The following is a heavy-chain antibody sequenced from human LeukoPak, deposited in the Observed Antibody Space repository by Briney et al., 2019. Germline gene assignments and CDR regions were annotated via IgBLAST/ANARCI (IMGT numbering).Heavy chain of an antibody. J-gene: IGHJ6*02. CDR1: GFTFSSYA. Sequence: GGSLRLSCAASGFTFSSYAMSWVRQAPGKGLEWVSAISGSGGSTYYADSVKGRFTISRDNSKNTLYLQMNSLRAEDTAVYYCAKDRATVTTLHYYYYGMDVWGQGTTVTVSS. D-gene: IGHD4-17*01. CDR2: ISGSGGST. CDR3: AKDRATVTTLHYYYYGMDV. V-gene: IGHV3-23*01.